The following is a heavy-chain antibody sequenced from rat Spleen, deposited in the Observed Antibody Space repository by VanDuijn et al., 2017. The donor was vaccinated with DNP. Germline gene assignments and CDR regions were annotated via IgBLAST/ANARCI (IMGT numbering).Heavy chain of an antibody. V-gene: IGHV3-1*01. CDR1: GSSITSNY. CDR3: TTILRVYWYFDF. CDR2: ISYSGST. Sequence: EVQLQESGPGLVKPSQSLSLTCSVTGSSITSNYWGWIRKFPGDKMEWIGHISYSGSTTYNPSLESRISITRDTSKNQFFLHLNSVTTADTATYYCTTILRVYWYFDFWGPGTMVTVSS. J-gene: IGHJ1*01. D-gene: IGHD1-7*01.